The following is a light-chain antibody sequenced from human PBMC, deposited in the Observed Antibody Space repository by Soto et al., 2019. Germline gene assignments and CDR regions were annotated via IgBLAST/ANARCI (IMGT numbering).Light chain of an antibody. CDR1: QSVSSN. Sequence: ERVMTQSPATLSVSPGERATLSCRASQSVSSNLAWYQQKPGQAPRLLIYGSSTRATGIAARFSGSGSGKAVTLTISSLQSEDFAVYYCQQYNNWPLTFGGGTKVEIK. V-gene: IGKV3-15*01. CDR3: QQYNNWPLT. CDR2: GSS. J-gene: IGKJ4*01.